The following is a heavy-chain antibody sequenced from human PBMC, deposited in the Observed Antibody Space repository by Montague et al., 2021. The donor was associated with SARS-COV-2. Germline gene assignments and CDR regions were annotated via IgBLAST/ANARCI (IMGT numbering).Heavy chain of an antibody. CDR1: GGSISSHEW. CDR3: SSVCPSAWRQLDC. J-gene: IGHJ4*02. D-gene: IGHD3-16*01. CDR2: INHDGKT. Sequence: SETLSLTCDVSGGSISSHEWLSCCLQPPAKGLVWLGEINHDGKTKYNTSPHSRVTMSLDKSNNQLSLILTSVTAAETTVYYCSSVCPSAWRQLDCWGQGILVTVSS. V-gene: IGHV4-4*02.